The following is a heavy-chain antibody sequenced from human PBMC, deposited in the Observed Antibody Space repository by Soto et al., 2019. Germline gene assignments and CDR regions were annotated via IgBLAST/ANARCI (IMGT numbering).Heavy chain of an antibody. V-gene: IGHV3-30*18. J-gene: IGHJ3*02. CDR3: AKDLYYYDSSGYDAFDI. D-gene: IGHD3-22*01. CDR1: GFTFSSYG. Sequence: QVQLVESGGGVVQPGRSLRLSCAASGFTFSSYGMHWVRQAPGKGLEWVAVISYDGSNKYYADSVKGRFTISRDNSKNTLYLQMNSLRAEDTAVYYCAKDLYYYDSSGYDAFDIWGQGTMVTVSS. CDR2: ISYDGSNK.